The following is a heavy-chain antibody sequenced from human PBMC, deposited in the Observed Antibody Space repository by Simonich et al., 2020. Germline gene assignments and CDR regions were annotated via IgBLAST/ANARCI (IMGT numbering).Heavy chain of an antibody. D-gene: IGHD6-6*01. CDR2: INYSGST. Sequence: QLQLQESGPGLVKPSETLSLTCTVSGGSISSSIYYWGWIRQPPGKGLEWIGSINYSGSTYYNPSLKSRVTISVETSKNQFSLKLSSVTAADTAVYYCARWAYSSSYFDYWGQGTLVTVSS. CDR1: GGSISSSIYY. CDR3: ARWAYSSSYFDY. V-gene: IGHV4-39*01. J-gene: IGHJ4*02.